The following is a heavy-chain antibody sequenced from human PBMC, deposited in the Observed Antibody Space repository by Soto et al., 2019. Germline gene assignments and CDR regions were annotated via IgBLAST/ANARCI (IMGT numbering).Heavy chain of an antibody. J-gene: IGHJ4*02. V-gene: IGHV3-11*06. Sequence: QVQLVESGGGLVKPGGSLRLSCAASGFTFSDYYMSWIRQAPGKGLERVSYISSSSSYTNYADSVTGRFTISRDNAKNSLYLQMNSLRAEDTAVYYCARDRGYSYGNDYWGQGTLVTVSS. CDR3: ARDRGYSYGNDY. D-gene: IGHD5-18*01. CDR2: ISSSSSYT. CDR1: GFTFSDYY.